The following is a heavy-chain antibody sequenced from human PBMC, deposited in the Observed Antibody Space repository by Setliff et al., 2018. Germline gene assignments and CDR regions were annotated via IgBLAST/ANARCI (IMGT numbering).Heavy chain of an antibody. CDR1: GYIFSTFG. D-gene: IGHD1-26*01. CDR2: ISPYNGDT. Sequence: ASVKVSCKASGYIFSTFGINWMRRAPGQGLEWIGWISPYNGDTKYAQKLQGRVTLTTDTSTSTAYVEVRSLRSDDTAVYYCARSPPNRGVGQGHHMDVWGKGTAVTVSS. CDR3: ARSPPNRGVGQGHHMDV. V-gene: IGHV1-18*01. J-gene: IGHJ6*03.